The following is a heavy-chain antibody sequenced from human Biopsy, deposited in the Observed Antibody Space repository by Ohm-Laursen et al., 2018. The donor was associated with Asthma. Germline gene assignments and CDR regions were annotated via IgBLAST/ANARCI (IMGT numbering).Heavy chain of an antibody. V-gene: IGHV3-30*03. J-gene: IGHJ4*02. CDR1: GFTFSSYG. CDR2: ISYDGSNK. Sequence: SLRLSCAAFGFTFSSYGMHWVRQAPGKGLEWVAVISYDGSNKYYADSVKGRFTTSRDNSKNTLYLQMNSLRGDDTAVYYCARDMNRDGWYFDYWGQGTLVTVSS. CDR3: ARDMNRDGWYFDY. D-gene: IGHD5-24*01.